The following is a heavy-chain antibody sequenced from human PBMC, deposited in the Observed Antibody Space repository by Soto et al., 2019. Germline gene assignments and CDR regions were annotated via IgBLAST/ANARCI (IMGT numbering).Heavy chain of an antibody. Sequence: PGGSLRLSCAASGFTFSSYGMHWVRQAPGKGLEWVAVIWYDGSNKYYADSVKGRFTISRDNSKNTLYLQMNSLRAEDTAVYYCARDREPYSSGWYNGYWGQGTLVIVSS. D-gene: IGHD6-19*01. J-gene: IGHJ4*02. CDR2: IWYDGSNK. CDR3: ARDREPYSSGWYNGY. V-gene: IGHV3-33*01. CDR1: GFTFSSYG.